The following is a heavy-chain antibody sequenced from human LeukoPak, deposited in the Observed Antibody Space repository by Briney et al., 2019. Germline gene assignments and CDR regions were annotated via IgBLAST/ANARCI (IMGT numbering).Heavy chain of an antibody. V-gene: IGHV3-23*01. J-gene: IGHJ5*02. CDR1: GFDFGTYA. D-gene: IGHD4-23*01. CDR2: VSNGGSST. Sequence: PGGSLRLSCVASGFDFGTYAMSWVRQAPGKGPEWVSTVSNGGSSTYYADSVRGRFTISRDNSKNTLYLQMNSLRTEVTAVYYCARGDGGPQNWFDPWGQGTLVTVSS. CDR3: ARGDGGPQNWFDP.